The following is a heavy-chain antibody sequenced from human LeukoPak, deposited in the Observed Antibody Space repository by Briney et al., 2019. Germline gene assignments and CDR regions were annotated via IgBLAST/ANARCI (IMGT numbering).Heavy chain of an antibody. J-gene: IGHJ3*02. CDR1: GFTFSSYE. Sequence: GGSLRLSCAASGFTFSSYEMNWVRQAPGKGLEWVSYISSSGSTIYYADSVKGRFTISRDNAKNSLYLQMNSLRAEDTAVYYCARSTIAVAGHDAFDIWGQGTMVTVSS. CDR3: ARSTIAVAGHDAFDI. CDR2: ISSSGSTI. D-gene: IGHD6-19*01. V-gene: IGHV3-48*03.